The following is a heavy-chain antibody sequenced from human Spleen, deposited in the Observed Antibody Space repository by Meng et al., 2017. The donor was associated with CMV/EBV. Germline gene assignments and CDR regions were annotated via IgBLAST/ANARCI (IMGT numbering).Heavy chain of an antibody. CDR1: ELTVNIKY. V-gene: IGHV3-66*01. Sequence: VQLVGVGGGLVRAGGSLSLSCAASELTVNIKYMSWIRQTPGKGLEWLSVIYSDGSTYYADSVKGRFIISRDNSRNTVYLQMNSLRVEDTGVYYCSTIEVYSSGWTPFRYWGQGTLVTVSS. CDR3: STIEVYSSGWTPFRY. CDR2: IYSDGST. D-gene: IGHD6-19*01. J-gene: IGHJ4*02.